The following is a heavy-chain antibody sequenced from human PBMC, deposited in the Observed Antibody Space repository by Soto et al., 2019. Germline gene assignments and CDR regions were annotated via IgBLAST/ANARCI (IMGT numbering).Heavy chain of an antibody. CDR1: GFTFSIYA. V-gene: IGHV3-23*01. CDR3: EKPAYYDFWSGYDFPDDY. D-gene: IGHD3-3*01. J-gene: IGHJ4*02. CDR2: ISGSGGST. Sequence: GGSLRLSCAASGFTFSIYAMSWVRQSPGKGLEWVSSISGSGGSTYYADSVKGRFTISRDNSKNTLYLQMNSLRAEDTAVYYCEKPAYYDFWSGYDFPDDYWGQGTLFTVSS.